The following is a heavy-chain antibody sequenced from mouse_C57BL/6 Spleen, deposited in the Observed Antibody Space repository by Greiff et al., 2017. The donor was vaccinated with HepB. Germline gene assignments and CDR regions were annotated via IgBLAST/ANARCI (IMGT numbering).Heavy chain of an antibody. CDR3: ARWNYDGYFYFDY. D-gene: IGHD2-3*01. Sequence: QVQLQQPGTELVKPGASVKLSCKASGYTFTSYWMHWVKQRPGQGLEWIGNINPSNGGTNYNEKFKCKATLTVDKSSSTAYMQLSSLTSEDSAVYYCARWNYDGYFYFDYWGQGTTLTVSS. CDR2: INPSNGGT. V-gene: IGHV1-53*01. J-gene: IGHJ2*01. CDR1: GYTFTSYW.